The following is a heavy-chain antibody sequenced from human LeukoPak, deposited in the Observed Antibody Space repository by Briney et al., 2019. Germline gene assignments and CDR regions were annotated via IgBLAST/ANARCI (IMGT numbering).Heavy chain of an antibody. J-gene: IGHJ4*02. CDR2: INEDGSDK. Sequence: GGSLRLSCAASGFSFSNYAMSWVRQAPGKGLEWLANINEDGSDKNYVASEKGRFTISRDNAKKSLYLQMNSLRGEDTAVYYCARDAAYGYDRFDYWGQGTQVTVSS. D-gene: IGHD5-18*01. CDR3: ARDAAYGYDRFDY. V-gene: IGHV3-7*01. CDR1: GFSFSNYA.